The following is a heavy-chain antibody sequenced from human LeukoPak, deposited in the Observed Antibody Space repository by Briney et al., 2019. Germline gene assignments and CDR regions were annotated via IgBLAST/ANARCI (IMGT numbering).Heavy chain of an antibody. V-gene: IGHV1-18*04. J-gene: IGHJ5*02. D-gene: IGHD3-9*01. Sequence: ASVKVSCKASGYTLTSYGISWVRQAPGQGLEWMGWISAYNGNTNYAQKLQGRVTMTTDTSTSTAYMELRSLRSDDTAVYYCARSSTTTYYDILTGYYDLNWFDPWGQGTLVTVSS. CDR3: ARSSTTTYYDILTGYYDLNWFDP. CDR2: ISAYNGNT. CDR1: GYTLTSYG.